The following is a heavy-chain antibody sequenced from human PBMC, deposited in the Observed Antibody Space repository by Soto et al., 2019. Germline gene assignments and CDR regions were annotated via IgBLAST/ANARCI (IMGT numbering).Heavy chain of an antibody. CDR2: ISNSSSNI. D-gene: IGHD3-10*01. V-gene: IGHV3-48*01. Sequence: EVQLVESGGGLVQPGGSLRLSCAASGFTFSISGITWVRQAPGKGLEWVSYISNSSSNIYYRDSVKGRFTISRDNAKNSLYLQMNSLRAEDTALYYCARTRGRYDASGTYYYYMAVWGKGTTVTVSS. J-gene: IGHJ6*03. CDR1: GFTFSISG. CDR3: ARTRGRYDASGTYYYYMAV.